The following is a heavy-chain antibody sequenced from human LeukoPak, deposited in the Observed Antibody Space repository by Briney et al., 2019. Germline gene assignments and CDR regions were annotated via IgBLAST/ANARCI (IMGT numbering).Heavy chain of an antibody. CDR1: GGSISSGGYY. J-gene: IGHJ4*02. D-gene: IGHD3-10*01. Sequence: PSQTLSLTCTVSGGSISSGGYYWSCIRQPPGKGLEWIGYIYHSGSTYYNPSLKSRVTISVDRSKNQFSLKLSSVTAADTAVYYCARKSGYYGSGSTYWGQGTLVTVSS. CDR3: ARKSGYYGSGSTY. V-gene: IGHV4-30-2*01. CDR2: IYHSGST.